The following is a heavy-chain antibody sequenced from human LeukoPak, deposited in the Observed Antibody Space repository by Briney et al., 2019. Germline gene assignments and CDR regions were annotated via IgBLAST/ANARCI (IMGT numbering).Heavy chain of an antibody. Sequence: SETLSLTCPLSGGSISRSSYYWRWLRQPPGTGLEGIGSIYYSGSTYYNPSLKSRVTISVDTSKNQFSLQLSSVTAADPAVYYCARRGYGDYGDYWGQGTLVTVSS. J-gene: IGHJ4*02. CDR1: GGSISRSSYY. D-gene: IGHD4-17*01. V-gene: IGHV4-39*01. CDR2: IYYSGST. CDR3: ARRGYGDYGDY.